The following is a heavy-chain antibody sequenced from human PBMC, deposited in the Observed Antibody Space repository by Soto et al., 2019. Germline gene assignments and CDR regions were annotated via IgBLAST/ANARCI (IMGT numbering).Heavy chain of an antibody. Sequence: SETLSLTCTVSGGSISSYYWSWIRQPPGKGLEWIGCIYYSGSTNYNPSLKSRVTISVDTSKNQFSLKLSSVTAADTAVYYCAREGKGEVVAAAGTSDYYYGMDVWGQGTTVTVSS. CDR1: GGSISSYY. D-gene: IGHD6-13*01. J-gene: IGHJ6*02. CDR2: IYYSGST. CDR3: AREGKGEVVAAAGTSDYYYGMDV. V-gene: IGHV4-59*01.